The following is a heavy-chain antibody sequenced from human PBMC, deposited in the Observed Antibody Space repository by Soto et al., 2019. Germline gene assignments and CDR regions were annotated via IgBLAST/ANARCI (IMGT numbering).Heavy chain of an antibody. CDR3: AQVPTRQWLVSFWFDL. CDR2: ITSSGRST. J-gene: IGHJ5*02. V-gene: IGHV3-23*01. CDR1: AFTFSDYA. D-gene: IGHD6-19*01. Sequence: WGSLRISCAPSAFTFSDYAMSWVRQAPGKGLEWVATITSSGRSTYYADSVKGRFTISRDNSKNTLFLQMDSLRADDTAIFYCAQVPTRQWLVSFWFDLWGQGAPVTVSS.